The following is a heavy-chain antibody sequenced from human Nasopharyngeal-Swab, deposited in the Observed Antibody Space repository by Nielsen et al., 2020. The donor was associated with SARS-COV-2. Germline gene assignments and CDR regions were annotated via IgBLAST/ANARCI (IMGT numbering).Heavy chain of an antibody. CDR1: GFDFTIYG. V-gene: IGHV3-48*01. Sequence: GESLKISCAASGFDFTIYGMNWFRQAPGKGLEWVSYITNSGSVKYADSVQGRVTISRDNAKNSLYLQMDSLRAEDTAMYYCAKGGWVDYWGQGTQVTVSS. D-gene: IGHD6-19*01. J-gene: IGHJ4*02. CDR2: ITNSGSV. CDR3: AKGGWVDY.